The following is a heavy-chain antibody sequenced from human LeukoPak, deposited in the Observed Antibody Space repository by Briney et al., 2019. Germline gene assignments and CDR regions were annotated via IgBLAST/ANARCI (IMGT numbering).Heavy chain of an antibody. V-gene: IGHV3-23*01. CDR1: GFTFSSYA. D-gene: IGHD6-13*01. CDR2: ISDRGGDT. CDR3: AKGSSPLGHFDY. Sequence: PGGSLRLSCAAPGFTFSSYAMSWVRQAPGKGLEWVSAISDRGGDTYYAYSVKGRFTISRDNSKNTLYLQMNSLRAEDTAVYYCAKGSSPLGHFDYWGQGTLVTVSS. J-gene: IGHJ4*02.